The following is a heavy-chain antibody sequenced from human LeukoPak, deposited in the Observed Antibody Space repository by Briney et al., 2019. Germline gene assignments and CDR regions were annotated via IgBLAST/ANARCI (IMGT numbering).Heavy chain of an antibody. V-gene: IGHV1-69*04. CDR3: ASSTTGSTNEY. Sequence: ASVKVSCKASGGTFSSYAISWVRQAPGQGLEWVGRIIPILGIANYAQKFQGRVTITPDKSTSTAYMELSSLRCEDRVVYYCASSTTGSTNEYWGQGTLVTVSS. D-gene: IGHD1-1*01. CDR1: GGTFSSYA. J-gene: IGHJ4*02. CDR2: IIPILGIA.